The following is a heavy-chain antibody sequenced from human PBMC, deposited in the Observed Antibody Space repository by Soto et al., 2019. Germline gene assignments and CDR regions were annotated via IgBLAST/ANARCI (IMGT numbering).Heavy chain of an antibody. Sequence: PSETLSLTCTVSGGSISSYYWGWIRQPPGKGLEWIGSIYYSGSTYYNPSLKSRVTISVDTSKNQFSLKLSSVTAADTAVYYCATAAVYYYYGMDVWGQGTTVTVSS. V-gene: IGHV4-39*01. D-gene: IGHD2-2*01. CDR3: ATAAVYYYYGMDV. J-gene: IGHJ6*02. CDR1: GGSISSYY. CDR2: IYYSGST.